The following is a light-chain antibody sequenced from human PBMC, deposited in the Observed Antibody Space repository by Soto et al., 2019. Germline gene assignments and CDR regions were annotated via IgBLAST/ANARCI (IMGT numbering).Light chain of an antibody. Sequence: DIQMTQSPSSLSASVGDRVTITCRASQSIIGYVNWYQQKLGKAPKLLIYAASNLEDGVTSRFSGSGSGTDFTLTSSSLQPEDFANYYCQQTYKTPWTFGQGTKVEIK. CDR2: AAS. CDR1: QSIIGY. V-gene: IGKV1-39*01. CDR3: QQTYKTPWT. J-gene: IGKJ1*01.